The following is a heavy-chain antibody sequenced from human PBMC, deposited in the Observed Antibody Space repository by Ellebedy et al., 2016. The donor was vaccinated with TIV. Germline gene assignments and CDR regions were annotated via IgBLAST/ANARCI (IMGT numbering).Heavy chain of an antibody. V-gene: IGHV3-30*18. CDR1: GFTFSNYA. CDR3: AKDRCGDCYYFDY. Sequence: GESLKISXAASGFTFSNYAMHWVRQAPGKGLEWVAVISYDGSKKYFADSVKGRFTISRDNSKNTLNLQMNSLRAEDTAVYYCAKDRCGDCYYFDYWGQGTLVTVSS. J-gene: IGHJ4*02. CDR2: ISYDGSKK. D-gene: IGHD2-21*02.